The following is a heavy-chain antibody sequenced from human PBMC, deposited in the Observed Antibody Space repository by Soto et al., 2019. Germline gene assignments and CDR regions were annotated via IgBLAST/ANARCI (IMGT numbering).Heavy chain of an antibody. V-gene: IGHV4-34*01. D-gene: IGHD6-13*01. Sequence: QVQLQQWGAGLLKPSETRSLTCAVYGGSFSGYYWSWIRQPPGKGLEWIGEINHSGSTNYNPSLKSRVTISVDTSKTQFSLKLNSVTAADTAVYYCARRAAAGTLDYWGQGTLVTVSS. CDR1: GGSFSGYY. J-gene: IGHJ4*02. CDR2: INHSGST. CDR3: ARRAAAGTLDY.